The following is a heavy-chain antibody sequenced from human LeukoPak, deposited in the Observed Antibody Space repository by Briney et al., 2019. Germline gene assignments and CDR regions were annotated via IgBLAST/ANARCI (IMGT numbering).Heavy chain of an antibody. Sequence: SETLSLTCTVSGGSISSGDYSWSWIRQPPGKGLEWIGYIYYSGSTNYNPSLKSRVTISVDTSKNQFSLKLSSVTAADTAVYYCARGAYCGGDCWLMRGAFDIWGQGTMVTVSS. V-gene: IGHV4-61*08. CDR3: ARGAYCGGDCWLMRGAFDI. D-gene: IGHD2-21*02. CDR2: IYYSGST. J-gene: IGHJ3*02. CDR1: GGSISSGDYS.